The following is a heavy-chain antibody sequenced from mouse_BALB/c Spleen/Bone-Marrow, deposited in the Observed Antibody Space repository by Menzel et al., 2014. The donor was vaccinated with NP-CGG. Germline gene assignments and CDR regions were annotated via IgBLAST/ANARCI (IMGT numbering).Heavy chain of an antibody. CDR1: GYTFXSYY. CDR2: INHSNGYT. V-gene: IGHV1S81*02. J-gene: IGHJ3*01. Sequence: LVESGAELVKPGASVKLSCKASGYTFXSYYMYWVKQRPGQGLEWIGEINHSNGYTNFNEKFKSKATLTVDKSSSTAYMQLSSLTSEDSAVYYCTREGAYWGQGTLVTVSA. CDR3: TREGAY.